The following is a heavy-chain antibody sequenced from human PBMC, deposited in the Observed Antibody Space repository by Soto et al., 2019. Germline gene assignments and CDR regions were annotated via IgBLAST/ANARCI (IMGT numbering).Heavy chain of an antibody. CDR2: IYHSGST. Sequence: QVQLQESGPGLVKPSGTLSLTCAVSGGSISSSNWWSWVRQPPGKGLEWIGEIYHSGSTNYNPSLKSRVTISVDKSKNQFSLKLSSVTAADTAVYYCARVRCSSTSCYTDNFDYWGQGTLVTVSS. CDR3: ARVRCSSTSCYTDNFDY. J-gene: IGHJ4*02. V-gene: IGHV4-4*02. CDR1: GGSISSSNW. D-gene: IGHD2-2*02.